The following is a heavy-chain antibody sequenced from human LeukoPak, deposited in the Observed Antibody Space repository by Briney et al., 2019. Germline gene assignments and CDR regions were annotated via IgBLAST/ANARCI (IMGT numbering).Heavy chain of an antibody. Sequence: GGSLRLSCAASGFTFSTYSMNWVRQAPGKGLEWVSYNSSSSSTIYYADSVKGRFTISRDNAKNSLYLQMNSLRDEDTAVYYCATLRVVVTATGLDYWGQGILVTVSS. CDR1: GFTFSTYS. J-gene: IGHJ4*02. V-gene: IGHV3-48*02. CDR2: NSSSSSTI. D-gene: IGHD2-21*02. CDR3: ATLRVVVTATGLDY.